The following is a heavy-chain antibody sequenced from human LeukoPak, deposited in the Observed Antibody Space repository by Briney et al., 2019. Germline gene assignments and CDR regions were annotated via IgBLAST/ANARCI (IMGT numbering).Heavy chain of an antibody. Sequence: GGSLRLSCAASGFTFSNYWMSWVRQAPGKGLEWVANIKQDGSEKYYVDSVKGRFTISRDNAKNSLYLQMNSLRAEDRAVYYCARDRCSSTSCFIDYWGQGTLVTVSS. CDR1: GFTFSNYW. J-gene: IGHJ4*02. D-gene: IGHD2-2*01. CDR3: ARDRCSSTSCFIDY. V-gene: IGHV3-7*04. CDR2: IKQDGSEK.